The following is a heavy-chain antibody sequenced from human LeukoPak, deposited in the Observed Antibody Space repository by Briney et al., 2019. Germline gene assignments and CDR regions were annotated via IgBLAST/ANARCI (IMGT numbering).Heavy chain of an antibody. D-gene: IGHD6-13*01. CDR3: ARDQGSLTRSWYTGY. Sequence: ASVKVSCKASGGTFSSYAISWVRQAPGQGLEWMGRINPYSGDTDFAQKFQGRVTMTRDTSITTAYMDLSSLTPDDTAVYFCARDQGSLTRSWYTGYWGQGTQVTVSS. CDR1: GGTFSSYA. V-gene: IGHV1-2*06. J-gene: IGHJ4*02. CDR2: INPYSGDT.